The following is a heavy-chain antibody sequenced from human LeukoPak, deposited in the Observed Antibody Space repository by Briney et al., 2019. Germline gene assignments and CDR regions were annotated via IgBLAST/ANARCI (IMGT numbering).Heavy chain of an antibody. CDR3: ARGDRPEAARPLRRGFDY. Sequence: ASVKVSCKASGYTFTSYGISWVRQTPGQGLEWMGWISAYNGNTNYAQKLQGRVTMTTDTSTSTAYMKLRSLRSDDTAVYYCARGDRPEAARPLRRGFDYWGQGTLVTVSS. CDR1: GYTFTSYG. D-gene: IGHD6-6*01. CDR2: ISAYNGNT. J-gene: IGHJ4*02. V-gene: IGHV1-18*01.